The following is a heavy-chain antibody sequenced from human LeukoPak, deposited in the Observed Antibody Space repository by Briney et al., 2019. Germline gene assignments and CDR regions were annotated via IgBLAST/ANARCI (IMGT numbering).Heavy chain of an antibody. D-gene: IGHD6-19*01. J-gene: IGHJ4*02. CDR3: ARESRQWLVLGGVDY. CDR1: GFTFSSYA. CDR2: ISYDGSNK. Sequence: GGSLRLSCAASGFTFSSYAMHWVRQAPGKGLEWVAVISYDGSNKYYADSVKGRFTISRDNSKNTLYLQMNSLRAEDTAVYYCARESRQWLVLGGVDYWGQGTLVTVSS. V-gene: IGHV3-30-3*01.